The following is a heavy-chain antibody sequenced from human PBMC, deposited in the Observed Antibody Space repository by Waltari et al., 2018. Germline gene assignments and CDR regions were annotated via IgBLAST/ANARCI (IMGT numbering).Heavy chain of an antibody. CDR1: GYTLTELS. D-gene: IGHD2-2*01. CDR2: SSPIFGTA. Sequence: QVQLVQSGAEVKKPGASVKVSCKVSGYTLTELSMHWVRQAPGKGLEWRGGSSPIFGTANDAQKFQGRVTITADESTSTAYMELSSLRSEDTAVYYCAREGGKTEDVVVGMDVWGQGTTVTVSS. CDR3: AREGGKTEDVVVGMDV. V-gene: IGHV1-69*13. J-gene: IGHJ6*02.